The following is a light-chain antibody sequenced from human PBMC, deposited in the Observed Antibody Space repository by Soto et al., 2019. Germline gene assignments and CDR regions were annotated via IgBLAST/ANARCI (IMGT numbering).Light chain of an antibody. V-gene: IGKV1-27*01. CDR3: QQYGSAPNT. CDR1: QVISNY. J-gene: IGKJ2*01. CDR2: AAS. Sequence: DIQMTQSPSSLSASVGDRVTITCRASQVISNYLAWYQQIPGKVPKLVISAASTLQSGVPSRFSGSGSGTDFTLTISRLEPEDFAAYYCQQYGSAPNTFGQGTKLEIK.